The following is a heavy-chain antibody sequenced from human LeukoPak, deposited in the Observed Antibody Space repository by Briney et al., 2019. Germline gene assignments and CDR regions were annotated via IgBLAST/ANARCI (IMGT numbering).Heavy chain of an antibody. CDR1: GGSISSSSYY. J-gene: IGHJ6*02. D-gene: IGHD3-22*01. Sequence: PLETLSLTCSVSGGSISSSSYYWGCIRQPPGKGLEWIGSIYYSGSTYYNPSLKSRVTISVDTSKNQFSLKLSSVTAADTAVYYCARHDSSGYYYYNYGMDVWGQGNPVTVSS. CDR3: ARHDSSGYYYYNYGMDV. CDR2: IYYSGST. V-gene: IGHV4-39*01.